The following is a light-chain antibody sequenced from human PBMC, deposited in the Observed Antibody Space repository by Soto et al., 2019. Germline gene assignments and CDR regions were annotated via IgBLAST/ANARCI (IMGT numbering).Light chain of an antibody. Sequence: QSVLTQPPSVSEAPRQRVTISCSGSSSNIGNNAVNSYQQLPGKAPKLLIYYDDLLPSGVSDRFSGSKSGTSASLAISGLQSEDEADYYCAAWDDSRNGPVFGGGTKLTVL. V-gene: IGLV1-36*01. CDR3: AAWDDSRNGPV. CDR2: YDD. J-gene: IGLJ3*02. CDR1: SSNIGNNA.